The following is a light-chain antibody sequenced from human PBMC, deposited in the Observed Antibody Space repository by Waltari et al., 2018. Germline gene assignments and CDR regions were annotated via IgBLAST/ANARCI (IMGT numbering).Light chain of an antibody. J-gene: IGKJ4*01. V-gene: IGKV1-33*01. CDR2: AAS. CDR1: QDISIY. CDR3: QQYDYLPLT. Sequence: DIQMTQSPSSLSASVGDRVTITCQASQDISIYLNWFQQKPGKAPKVLIYAASNLETGVPSRFSGSGSGTDFTFTISGLQPEDVATYYCQQYDYLPLTVGRGTKVGIK.